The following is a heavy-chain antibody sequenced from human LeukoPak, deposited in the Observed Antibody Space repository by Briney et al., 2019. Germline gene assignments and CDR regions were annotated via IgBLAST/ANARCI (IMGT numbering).Heavy chain of an antibody. V-gene: IGHV4-38-2*01. D-gene: IGHD2-8*02. CDR1: HYSISSGYY. CDR3: AGLPGGYFDY. CDR2: IYHSGST. Sequence: KPSETLSLTCALSHYSISSGYYWGWIRQPPGKGLEWIGSIYHSGSTYYNPSLKSRVTISIDTSKNQFSLKLSSVTAADTAVYYCAGLPGGYFDYWGQGTLVTVSS. J-gene: IGHJ4*02.